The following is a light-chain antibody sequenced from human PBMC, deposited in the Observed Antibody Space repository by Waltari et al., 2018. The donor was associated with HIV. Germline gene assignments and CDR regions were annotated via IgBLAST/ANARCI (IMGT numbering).Light chain of an antibody. CDR1: RSSVGGYHH. J-gene: IGLJ3*02. Sequence: SALTQPPSASGSPGPSVTIPSTGTRSSVGGYHHVPWYQQHPGKAPKRLVYEVTKRPPGVPNRFSGSKSGNTASLTVSGLQAEDEADYYCVSYAGVRDRWVFGGGTKLTVL. CDR2: EVT. CDR3: VSYAGVRDRWV. V-gene: IGLV2-8*01.